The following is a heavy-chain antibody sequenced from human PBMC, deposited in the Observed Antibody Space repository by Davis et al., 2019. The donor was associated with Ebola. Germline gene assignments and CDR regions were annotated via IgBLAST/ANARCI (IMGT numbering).Heavy chain of an antibody. CDR2: ISSSSSTI. D-gene: IGHD6-6*01. CDR3: ASTPILSSSSFLYYYYYGMDV. V-gene: IGHV3-48*02. J-gene: IGHJ6*02. Sequence: GGSLRLSCAASGFTFSSYSMNWVRQAPGKGLEWVSYISSSSSTIYYADSVTGRFTISRDNAKNSLYLQMNSLRDEDTAVYYCASTPILSSSSFLYYYYYGMDVWGQGTTVTVSS. CDR1: GFTFSSYS.